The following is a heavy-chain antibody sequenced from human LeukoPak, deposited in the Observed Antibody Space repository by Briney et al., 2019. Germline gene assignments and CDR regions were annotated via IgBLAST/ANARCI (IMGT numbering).Heavy chain of an antibody. J-gene: IGHJ4*02. CDR2: IYYSGST. CDR1: GGSISGYY. D-gene: IGHD6-19*01. V-gene: IGHV4-59*08. Sequence: PSETLSLTCTVSGGSISGYYWSWIRQPPGKGLEWIGFIYYSGSTNYNPSLKSRVTMSVDTSKNQFSLRLSSVTAADTAVYYCARTTYSSGWYGDYWGQGTLVTVSS. CDR3: ARTTYSSGWYGDY.